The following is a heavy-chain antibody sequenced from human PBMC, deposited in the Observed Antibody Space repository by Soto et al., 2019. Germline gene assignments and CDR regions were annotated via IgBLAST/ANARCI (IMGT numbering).Heavy chain of an antibody. CDR2: IWYDGTQK. V-gene: IGHV3-33*08. CDR3: ARAGGTTVTGLWHFDS. D-gene: IGHD4-17*01. J-gene: IGHJ4*02. CDR1: GFTLNTYA. Sequence: GGSLRLSCAASGFTLNTYAMSWVRQPPGKGLEWLAAIWYDGTQKYYADSVKGRFIISRDNSKKTLYLEMNSLRAEDTAVYYCARAGGTTVTGLWHFDSWGQGTLVTV.